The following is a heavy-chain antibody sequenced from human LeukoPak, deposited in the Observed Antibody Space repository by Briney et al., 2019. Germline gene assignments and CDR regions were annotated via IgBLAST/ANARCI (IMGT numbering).Heavy chain of an antibody. J-gene: IGHJ4*02. D-gene: IGHD6-19*01. Sequence: SGGSLRLSCAASGFTFSSYEMNWVRQAPGKGLEWVSYISSSGSTIYYADSVKVRFTISRANAKNSLYLQMNSPRAEDTAVYYCARGSVRGDYWGQGTLVTVSS. CDR1: GFTFSSYE. V-gene: IGHV3-48*03. CDR2: ISSSGSTI. CDR3: ARGSVRGDY.